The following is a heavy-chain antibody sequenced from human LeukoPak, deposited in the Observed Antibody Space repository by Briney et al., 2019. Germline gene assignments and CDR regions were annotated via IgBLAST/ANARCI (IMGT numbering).Heavy chain of an antibody. CDR2: INSDGSST. V-gene: IGHV3-74*01. CDR1: GFTFSSYW. CDR3: ARGMVRGVIISH. D-gene: IGHD3-10*01. J-gene: IGHJ4*02. Sequence: SGGSLRLSCAASGFTFSSYWMHWVRHAPGKGLVWVSRINSDGSSTSYADSVKGRFTISRDNAKNTLYLQMNSLRAEGTAVYYCARGMVRGVIISHWGQGTLVTVSS.